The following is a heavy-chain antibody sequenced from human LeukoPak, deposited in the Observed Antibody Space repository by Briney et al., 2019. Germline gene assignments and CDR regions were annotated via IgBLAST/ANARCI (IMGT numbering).Heavy chain of an antibody. V-gene: IGHV3-30-3*01. CDR2: ISYDGSNE. J-gene: IGHJ4*02. CDR3: ARGDFIDYDSSGYYVNFDY. Sequence: GRSLRLPCAASGFTFSSYAMHWVRQAPGKGLEWVAVISYDGSNEYYADSVKGRFTISRDNSKNTLYLQMNSLRAEDTAVYYCARGDFIDYDSSGYYVNFDYWGQGTLVTVSS. CDR1: GFTFSSYA. D-gene: IGHD3-22*01.